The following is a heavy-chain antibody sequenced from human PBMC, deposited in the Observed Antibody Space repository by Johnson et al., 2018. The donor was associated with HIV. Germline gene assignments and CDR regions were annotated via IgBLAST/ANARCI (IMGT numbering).Heavy chain of an antibody. D-gene: IGHD1-26*01. V-gene: IGHV3-74*01. Sequence: VQVVESGGGLVQPGGSLRLSCAASGFTFSTYAMPWVRQPPGKGLVWVSRINSDGISTSYAASVKGRFPISRDNAKNTLYLQMNSLRAEDTAVYYCAKDRIVGAIGDAFDIWGQGTMVTVSS. CDR1: GFTFSTYA. CDR2: INSDGIST. CDR3: AKDRIVGAIGDAFDI. J-gene: IGHJ3*02.